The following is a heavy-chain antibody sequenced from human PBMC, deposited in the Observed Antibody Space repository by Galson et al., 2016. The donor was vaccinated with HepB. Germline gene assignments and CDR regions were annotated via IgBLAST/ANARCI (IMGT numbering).Heavy chain of an antibody. CDR3: AREDPNVAVAALDY. V-gene: IGHV3-33*01. CDR1: RFTFSRYG. D-gene: IGHD6-19*01. Sequence: SLRLSCAASRFTFSRYGMHWVRQAPGKGLEWVAGIWYDGSNKYYADSVKGRFTISRDNSENTLYLQMNSLRAEDTAVYYCAREDPNVAVAALDYWGQGTLLTASS. J-gene: IGHJ4*02. CDR2: IWYDGSNK.